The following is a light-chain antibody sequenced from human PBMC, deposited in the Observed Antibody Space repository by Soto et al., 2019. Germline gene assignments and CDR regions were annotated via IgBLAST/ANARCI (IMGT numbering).Light chain of an antibody. J-gene: IGKJ2*01. CDR3: MEGMFWPPT. CDR2: GAS. V-gene: IGKV3-15*01. Sequence: EIVMTQSPATLSVSPGERATLSCRASQSVSSNLAWYQQKPGQAPRLLIYGASTRATGIPARFSGSGSGTDFTLKISRVEAEDVGVYYCMEGMFWPPTFGQGTRLEIK. CDR1: QSVSSN.